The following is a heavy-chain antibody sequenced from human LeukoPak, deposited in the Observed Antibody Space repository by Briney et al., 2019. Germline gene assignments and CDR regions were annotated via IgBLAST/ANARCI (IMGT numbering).Heavy chain of an antibody. CDR2: IYSDNT. V-gene: IGHV3-53*01. J-gene: IGHJ4*02. D-gene: IGHD4/OR15-4a*01. Sequence: PGGSLRLSCTVSGFTVSSNSMSWVRQAPGKGLEWVSFIYSDNTHYSDSVKGRFTISRDNSKNTLYLQMNSLRAEDTAAYYCARRAGAYSHPYDYWGQGTLATVSS. CDR1: GFTVSSNS. CDR3: ARRAGAYSHPYDY.